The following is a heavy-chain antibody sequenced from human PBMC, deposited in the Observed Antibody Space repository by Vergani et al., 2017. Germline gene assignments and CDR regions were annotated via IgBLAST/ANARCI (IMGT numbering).Heavy chain of an antibody. Sequence: EEQLVESGGGLVQPGGSLRLSCAASGFAFDRYWMHWVRQTPEKGLVWVSRISPDGDITLNADSVKGRFTISRDNARTTLYLQMTNLIAEDTAVYYCLTGTTEPYWGQGTLVTVSS. V-gene: IGHV3-74*01. CDR2: ISPDGDIT. CDR3: LTGTTEPY. D-gene: IGHD4-17*01. J-gene: IGHJ4*02. CDR1: GFAFDRYW.